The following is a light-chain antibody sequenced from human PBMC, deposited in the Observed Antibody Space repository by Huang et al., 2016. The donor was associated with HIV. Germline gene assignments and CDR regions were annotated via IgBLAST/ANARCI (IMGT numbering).Light chain of an antibody. Sequence: EIVLTQSPATLSLSPGERATLSSRANLNVNTYIAWYQQKPGQSPRLLVYDASNRATGSPARFSGSGSGTDCTLTISSLESEDFATYYCQQRSDWPITFGQGTRLEIK. CDR1: LNVNTY. J-gene: IGKJ5*01. V-gene: IGKV3-11*01. CDR2: DAS. CDR3: QQRSDWPIT.